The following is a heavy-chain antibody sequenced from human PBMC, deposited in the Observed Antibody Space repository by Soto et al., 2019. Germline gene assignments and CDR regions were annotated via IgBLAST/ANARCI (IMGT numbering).Heavy chain of an antibody. CDR3: ASALSHTVVTAP. V-gene: IGHV1-3*01. Sequence: QVQLVQSGAEVKKPGASVKVSCKASGYTFTSYAMHWVRQAPGQRLEWMGWINAGNGNTKYSLKFQGRVTITRDTSASTAYLEVSSLRSEDTAVYYCASALSHTVVTAPWGQGTLVTVSS. J-gene: IGHJ5*02. D-gene: IGHD2-15*01. CDR1: GYTFTSYA. CDR2: INAGNGNT.